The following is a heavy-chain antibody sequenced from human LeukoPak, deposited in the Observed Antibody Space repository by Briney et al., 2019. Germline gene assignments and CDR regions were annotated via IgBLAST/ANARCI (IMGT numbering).Heavy chain of an antibody. J-gene: IGHJ1*01. CDR1: GYTFTGYY. CDR3: ARGYRTVGAIEYFQH. CDR2: INPNSGGT. Sequence: GASVKVSFKASGYTFTGYYMHWVRQAPGQGLEWMGRINPNSGGTNYAQKFQGRVTMTRDTSISTAYMELSRLRSDDTAVYYCARGYRTVGAIEYFQHWGQGTLVTVSS. D-gene: IGHD1-26*01. V-gene: IGHV1-2*06.